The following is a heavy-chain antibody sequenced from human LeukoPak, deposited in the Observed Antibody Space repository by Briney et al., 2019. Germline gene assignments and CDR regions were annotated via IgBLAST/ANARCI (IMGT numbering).Heavy chain of an antibody. J-gene: IGHJ4*02. CDR3: ARDPDGTPAVAGY. Sequence: PGGSLRLSCAASGFTFSSYAMSWVRQAPGKGLEWVSSISSSSSYIYYADSVKGRFTISRDNAKNSLYLQMNSLRAEDTAVYYCARDPDGTPAVAGYWGQGTLVTVSS. V-gene: IGHV3-21*01. CDR1: GFTFSSYA. D-gene: IGHD6-19*01. CDR2: ISSSSSYI.